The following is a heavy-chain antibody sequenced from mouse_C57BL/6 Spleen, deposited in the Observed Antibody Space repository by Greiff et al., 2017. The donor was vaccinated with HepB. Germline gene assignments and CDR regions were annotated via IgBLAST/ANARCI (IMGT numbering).Heavy chain of an antibody. CDR2: IYPGDGDT. J-gene: IGHJ2*01. CDR3: ATGTPSGGSYYFDY. D-gene: IGHD3-2*02. V-gene: IGHV1-82*01. CDR1: GYAFSSSW. Sequence: QVQLQQSGPELVKPGASVKISCKASGYAFSSSWMNWVKQRPGKGLEWIGRIYPGDGDTNYNGKFKGKATLTADKSSSTAYMQLSSLTSEDSAVYFCATGTPSGGSYYFDYWGQGTTLTVSS.